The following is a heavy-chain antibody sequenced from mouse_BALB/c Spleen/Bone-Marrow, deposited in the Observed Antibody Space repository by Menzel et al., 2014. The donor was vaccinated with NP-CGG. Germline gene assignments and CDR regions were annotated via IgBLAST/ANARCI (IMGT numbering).Heavy chain of an antibody. V-gene: IGHV1-9*01. CDR2: ILPGSGSS. CDR1: GYTFSSYW. J-gene: IGHJ2*01. D-gene: IGHD2-3*01. Sequence: VQLQQSGAELMKPGASVKISCKATGYTFSSYWIEWVKQRPGHGLEWIGEILPGSGSSNYNEKFKGKATITADTSSNTAYMQLSSLTSEDSAVHYCTRRGWSFDYWGQGTTLTVSS. CDR3: TRRGWSFDY.